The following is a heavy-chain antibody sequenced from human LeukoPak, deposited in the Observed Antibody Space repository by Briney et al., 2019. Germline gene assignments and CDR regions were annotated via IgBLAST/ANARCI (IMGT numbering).Heavy chain of an antibody. Sequence: ASVKVSCKASGYTFTGYYMHWVRQAPGQGLEWMGWINPNSGGTNYAQKFQGRVTMTRDTSISTAYMELSRLRSDDTAVYYCARGGCSSTSCYRFDYWGQGTLVTVSS. CDR1: GYTFTGYY. D-gene: IGHD2-2*02. J-gene: IGHJ4*02. V-gene: IGHV1-2*02. CDR2: INPNSGGT. CDR3: ARGGCSSTSCYRFDY.